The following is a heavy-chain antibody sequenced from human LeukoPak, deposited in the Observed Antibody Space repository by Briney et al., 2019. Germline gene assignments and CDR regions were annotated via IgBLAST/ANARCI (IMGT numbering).Heavy chain of an antibody. V-gene: IGHV4-59*11. CDR3: AGDPTTVTKGLEI. CDR2: ISYIGST. J-gene: IGHJ3*02. D-gene: IGHD4-17*01. Sequence: PSETLSLTCTVSGGSFSSHYWSWIRQPPGKGLEWIGYISYIGSTNYNPSLESRVTISVDTSKNQFSLKLRSVTAADAAVYFCAGDPTTVTKGLEIWGQGIMVTVSS. CDR1: GGSFSSHY.